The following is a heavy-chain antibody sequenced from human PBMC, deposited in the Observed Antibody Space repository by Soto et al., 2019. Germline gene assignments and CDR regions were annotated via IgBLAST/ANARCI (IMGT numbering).Heavy chain of an antibody. V-gene: IGHV3-30-3*01. D-gene: IGHD6-6*01. CDR2: MSYDGSHI. J-gene: IGHJ4*02. CDR1: GFTFSSYT. CDR3: ARGFVGSSSFYSFDY. Sequence: QVHLVESGGGVVQPGRSLRLSCAASGFTFSSYTIHWVRQAPGTGLEWVAVMSYDGSHIYYADSVEGRFTISRDNSRNTLYLQMNSLRGEDTAVYYCARGFVGSSSFYSFDYWGQGTLVTVSS.